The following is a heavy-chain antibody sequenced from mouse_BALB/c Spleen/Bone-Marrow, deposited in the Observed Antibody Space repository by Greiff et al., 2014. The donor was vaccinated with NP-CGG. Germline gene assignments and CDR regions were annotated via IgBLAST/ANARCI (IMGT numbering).Heavy chain of an antibody. CDR1: GYSFTGYY. V-gene: IGHV1S30*01. CDR2: INPYNGGT. Sequence: EVQLQQSGPELVKPGPSVKISCKASGYSFTGYYMHWVKQSHGRSLEWIGEINPYNGGTSYNQKLKGKATLTVDTSSSTAFMELHSLTSEDSLVYYCARQLYGNYAYWGQGTLVTVSA. D-gene: IGHD2-10*02. CDR3: ARQLYGNYAY. J-gene: IGHJ3*01.